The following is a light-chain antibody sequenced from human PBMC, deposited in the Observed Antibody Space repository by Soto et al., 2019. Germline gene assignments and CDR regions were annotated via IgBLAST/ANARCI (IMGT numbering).Light chain of an antibody. CDR3: RQSYSTPRT. Sequence: DIQFPQSPSFRSASLGARLPITGRGSQGISSYLVWSQQKPGKDPKLLLYAASCLLSRVPSRFCGSGSGRDFTLIIISLQPEDFAAYYCRQSYSTPRTFGQGTKVDIK. V-gene: IGKV1-39*01. CDR1: QGISSY. CDR2: AAS. J-gene: IGKJ1*01.